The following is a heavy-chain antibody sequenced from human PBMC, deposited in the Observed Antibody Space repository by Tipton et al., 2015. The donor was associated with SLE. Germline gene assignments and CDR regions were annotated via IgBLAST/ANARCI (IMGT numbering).Heavy chain of an antibody. CDR1: GGSFSGYY. J-gene: IGHJ6*02. CDR3: ARITTTLGGMDV. Sequence: TLSLTCAVYGGSFSGYYWSWIRQPPGKGLEWIGEINHSGSTNYNPSLKSRVTISVDTSKNQFSLKLSSATAADTAVYYCARITTTLGGMDVWGQGTTVTVSS. D-gene: IGHD1-1*01. CDR2: INHSGST. V-gene: IGHV4-34*01.